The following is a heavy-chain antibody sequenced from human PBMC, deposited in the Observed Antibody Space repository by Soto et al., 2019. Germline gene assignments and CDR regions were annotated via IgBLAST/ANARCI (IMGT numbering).Heavy chain of an antibody. V-gene: IGHV3-33*01. J-gene: IGHJ4*02. CDR1: GFTFNTYG. CDR3: ARDLGELWPSVGGY. D-gene: IGHD1-26*01. CDR2: IYYDGRNK. Sequence: QVQLVESGGGVVQPGRSLRLSCAASGFTFNTYGMHWVRQAPGKGLEWVAVIYYDGRNKYYADSVKGRFTISRDNSKNTLNLQMNSLRVEDTAVHYCARDLGELWPSVGGYWGQGTLVTVSS.